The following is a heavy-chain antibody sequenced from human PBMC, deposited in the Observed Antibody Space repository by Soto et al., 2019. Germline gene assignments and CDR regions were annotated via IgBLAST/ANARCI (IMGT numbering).Heavy chain of an antibody. J-gene: IGHJ6*02. V-gene: IGHV1-18*01. CDR1: GYTFSSFR. CDR3: ARPLDYYYYATDV. Sequence: QVQLVQSGDEVKKPGASVKVSCKASGYTFSSFRISWVRQAPGQGLEWMGWISADSGSTNYAQRFQDRVTMSTDTSTTTAYMELTSLRSDDTAVYYCARPLDYYYYATDVWGQGTTVTVSS. CDR2: ISADSGST.